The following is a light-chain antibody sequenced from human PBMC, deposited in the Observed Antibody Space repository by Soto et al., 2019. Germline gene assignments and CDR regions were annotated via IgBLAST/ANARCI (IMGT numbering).Light chain of an antibody. Sequence: DFQMTQSPPSLSASVGDRVIVTCRASHDIGKSLAWYQQRPGKSPSLLIYDASTLQSGVPARFSGSGSGTDFTLAISTLRPEDVATYYCQHYKSAPFIFGGGTNVEVK. CDR1: HDIGKS. V-gene: IGKV1-27*01. CDR2: DAS. J-gene: IGKJ4*01. CDR3: QHYKSAPFI.